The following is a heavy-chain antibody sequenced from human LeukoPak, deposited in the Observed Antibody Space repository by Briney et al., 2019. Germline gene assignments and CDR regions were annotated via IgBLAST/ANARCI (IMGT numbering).Heavy chain of an antibody. Sequence: KSSETLSLTCTVSGGSISSYYWSWIRQPPGKGLEWIGYIYYSGSTNYNPSLKSRVTISVDTSKNQFSLKLSSVTAADTAVYHCASIRDPNYYDSSGYLSWGQGTLVTVSS. CDR2: IYYSGST. CDR3: ASIRDPNYYDSSGYLS. D-gene: IGHD3-22*01. J-gene: IGHJ4*02. CDR1: GGSISSYY. V-gene: IGHV4-59*01.